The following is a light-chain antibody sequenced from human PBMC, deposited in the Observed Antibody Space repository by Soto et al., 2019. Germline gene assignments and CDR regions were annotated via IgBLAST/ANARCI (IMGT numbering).Light chain of an antibody. CDR1: QSVSSNY. J-gene: IGKJ1*01. CDR3: QQFDRSLPSWT. V-gene: IGKV3-20*01. Sequence: ETVLTQSPGTLSLSPGERATLSCRASQSVSSNYLAWYQHIPGQAPRLLIYGASTRATGIPDRFSGSGSGTDFTLNISRLETEDFAVYYCQQFDRSLPSWTFGQGTKVE. CDR2: GAS.